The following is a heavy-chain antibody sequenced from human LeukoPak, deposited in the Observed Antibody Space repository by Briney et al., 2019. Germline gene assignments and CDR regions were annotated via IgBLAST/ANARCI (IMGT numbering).Heavy chain of an antibody. CDR1: GGSFSGYY. V-gene: IGHV4-34*01. CDR2: INHSGST. J-gene: IGHJ6*04. CDR3: ARDVVVPAAMRGYYYYYGMDV. D-gene: IGHD2-2*01. Sequence: SETLSLTCAVYGGSFSGYYWSWLRQPPGKGLEWSGEINHSGSTNYNPSLKRRVTISVDTSKNQFSLRLSSVTAADTAVYYCARDVVVPAAMRGYYYYYGMDVWGKGTTVTVSS.